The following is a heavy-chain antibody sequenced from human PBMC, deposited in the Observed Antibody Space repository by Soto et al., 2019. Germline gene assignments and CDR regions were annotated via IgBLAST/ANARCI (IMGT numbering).Heavy chain of an antibody. J-gene: IGHJ4*02. CDR1: GYTFTSYA. V-gene: IGHV1-3*01. D-gene: IGHD2-21*01. Sequence: GASVKVSFKASGYTFTSYAMHWVRQAPGQRLEWMGWINAGNGNTKYSQKFQGRVTVTRDTSASTAYMELSSLRSEDTAVYYCARANDCSGDCFSRPDDYWGQGTPVTV. CDR3: ARANDCSGDCFSRPDDY. CDR2: INAGNGNT.